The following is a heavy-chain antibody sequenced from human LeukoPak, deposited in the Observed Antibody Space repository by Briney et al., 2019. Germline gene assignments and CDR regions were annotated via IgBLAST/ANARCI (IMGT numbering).Heavy chain of an antibody. Sequence: PGGSLRLSCAASGFTFSSYWMSWVRQAPGKGLEWVANIKQDGSEKYYVDSVKGRFTISRDNAKNSLYLQMNSLRVEDTAVYYCARANYFGDYAHWLDPWGQGTLVTVSS. CDR3: ARANYFGDYAHWLDP. CDR1: GFTFSSYW. CDR2: IKQDGSEK. J-gene: IGHJ5*02. D-gene: IGHD4-17*01. V-gene: IGHV3-7*05.